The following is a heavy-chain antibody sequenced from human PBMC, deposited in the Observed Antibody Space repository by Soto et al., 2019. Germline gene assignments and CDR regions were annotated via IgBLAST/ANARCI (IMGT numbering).Heavy chain of an antibody. CDR2: INWDGSNE. Sequence: GGSLRLSCGASGFIFDDFSLSCVRQFPGKGLEWVAGINWDGSNEGYAESVKGRFTISRDNAKNSLYLQMSSLRADDTALYFCARDDSAAGPLGFWGQGPLVTVSS. CDR3: ARDDSAAGPLGF. CDR1: GFIFDDFS. D-gene: IGHD6-13*01. J-gene: IGHJ4*02. V-gene: IGHV3-20*04.